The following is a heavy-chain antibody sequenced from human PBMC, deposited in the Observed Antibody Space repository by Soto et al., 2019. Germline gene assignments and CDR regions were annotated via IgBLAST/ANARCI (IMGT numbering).Heavy chain of an antibody. V-gene: IGHV4-39*01. CDR2: IYYSGST. Sequence: SETLSLTXTVSGGSISSSSYYWGSIRQPPGKGLEWIGGIYYSGSTYYNPSLKSRVTISVDTSKNQFSLKLSSVTAADTAVYYCAKTAVAGSFDYWGQGTLVTVSS. CDR1: GGSISSSSYY. D-gene: IGHD6-19*01. J-gene: IGHJ4*02. CDR3: AKTAVAGSFDY.